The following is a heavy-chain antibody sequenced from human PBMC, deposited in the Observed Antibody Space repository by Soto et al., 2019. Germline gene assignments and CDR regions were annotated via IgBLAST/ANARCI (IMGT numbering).Heavy chain of an antibody. CDR1: GGTFSSYT. CDR2: IIPILGIA. V-gene: IGHV1-69*04. J-gene: IGHJ5*02. CDR3: ARDQSYGSGSYYFNWFDP. Sequence: ASVKVSCKASGGTFSSYTISWVRQAPGQGLEWMGRIIPILGIANYAQKFQGRVTITADKSTSTAYMELSSLRSEDTAVYYCARDQSYGSGSYYFNWFDPWGQGTLVTVSS. D-gene: IGHD3-10*01.